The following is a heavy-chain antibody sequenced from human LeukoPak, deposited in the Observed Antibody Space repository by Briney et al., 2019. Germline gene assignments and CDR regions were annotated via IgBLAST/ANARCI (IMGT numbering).Heavy chain of an antibody. CDR1: GGSFSGYY. CDR2: INHSGSN. V-gene: IGHV4-34*01. Sequence: PSETLSLTCAVYGGSFSGYYWSWIRQPPGKGLEWIGEINHSGSNNYNPSLKSRVTISVDTTKTQFSLKLSSVTAADTAVYYCARERLYDSSGYRQYYFDYWGQGTLVTVSS. CDR3: ARERLYDSSGYRQYYFDY. J-gene: IGHJ4*02. D-gene: IGHD3-22*01.